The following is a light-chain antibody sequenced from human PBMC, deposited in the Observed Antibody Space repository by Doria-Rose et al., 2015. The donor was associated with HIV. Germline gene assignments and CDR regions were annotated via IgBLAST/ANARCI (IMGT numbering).Light chain of an antibody. Sequence: DIQVTQSPSFLSAFVGVRVTITCRASQGISRYLAWYQQKPGEAPTLLIFGASTLQSGVPSRFSGSGSGTEFTLTISSLQPEDFATYYCQQFDSFPRTFGQGAKVELK. J-gene: IGKJ1*01. CDR1: QGISRY. CDR3: QQFDSFPRT. V-gene: IGKV1-9*01. CDR2: GAS.